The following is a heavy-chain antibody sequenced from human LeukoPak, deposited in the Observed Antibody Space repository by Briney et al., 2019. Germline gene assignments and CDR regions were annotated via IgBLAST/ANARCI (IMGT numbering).Heavy chain of an antibody. J-gene: IGHJ4*02. D-gene: IGHD6-19*01. CDR1: GFTFSSYV. CDR2: ISSSGGST. V-gene: IGHV3-23*01. Sequence: GGSLRLSCAASGFTFSSYVMSWVRQAPGKGLEWVSIISSSGGSTYYADSVKGRFIISRDNSKNTLYLQMNSLRAEDTAVYYCAKGSRSIAVDNLCDYWGQGSLVTVSS. CDR3: AKGSRSIAVDNLCDY.